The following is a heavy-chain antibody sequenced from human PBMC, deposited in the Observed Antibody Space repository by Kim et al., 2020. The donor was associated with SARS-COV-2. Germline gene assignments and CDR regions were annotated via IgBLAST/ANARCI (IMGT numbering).Heavy chain of an antibody. CDR3: ARGYSGSSDY. CDR1: GFTFASYS. V-gene: IGHV3-21*01. CDR2: ISSSSTYT. Sequence: GGSLRLSCAASGFTFASYSMNWVRQAPGRGLEWVSSISSSSTYTYYADSVKSRFTVSRENAKNSLYLQMSSLRAEDTAVYFCARGYSGSSDYWGQGTLVTVSS. J-gene: IGHJ4*02. D-gene: IGHD1-26*01.